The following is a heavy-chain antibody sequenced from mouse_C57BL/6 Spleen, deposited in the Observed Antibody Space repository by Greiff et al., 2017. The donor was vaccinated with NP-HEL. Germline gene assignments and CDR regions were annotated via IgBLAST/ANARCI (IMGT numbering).Heavy chain of an antibody. CDR3: ARERLDGYDYYAMDY. J-gene: IGHJ4*01. D-gene: IGHD2-2*01. CDR1: GYAFSSSW. V-gene: IGHV1-82*01. CDR2: IYPGDGDT. Sequence: VQLQQSGPELVKPGASVKISCKASGYAFSSSWMNWVKQRPGKGLEWIGRIYPGDGDTNYNGKFKGKATLTADKSSSTAYMQLSSLASEDSAVYFCARERLDGYDYYAMDYWGQGTSVTVSS.